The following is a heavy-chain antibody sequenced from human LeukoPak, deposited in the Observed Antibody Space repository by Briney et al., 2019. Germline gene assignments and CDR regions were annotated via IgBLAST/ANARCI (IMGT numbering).Heavy chain of an antibody. D-gene: IGHD2-8*01. CDR2: ISSSGSTI. V-gene: IGHV3-11*01. CDR3: AKDVCTSPRCLLYFDS. Sequence: PGGSLRLSCAAFGFTFSDYYMSWIRQAPGKGLEWVSYISSSGSTIYYADSVKGRFTISRDNAKNSLYLQMNSLRAEDTAVYSCAKDVCTSPRCLLYFDSWGQGTLVTVSS. CDR1: GFTFSDYY. J-gene: IGHJ4*02.